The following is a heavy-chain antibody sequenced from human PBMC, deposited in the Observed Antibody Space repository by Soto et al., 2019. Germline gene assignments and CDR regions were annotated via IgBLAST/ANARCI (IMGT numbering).Heavy chain of an antibody. CDR2: IIPLLNSP. J-gene: IGHJ6*02. CDR1: GGTFSSYA. V-gene: IGHV1-69*01. Sequence: QVHLVQSRAEVKKPGSSVKVSCRASGGTFSSYAVSWVRQAPGLGLEWMGVIIPLLNSPKYEQKFQGRVTISADASATTVYMELSSLRAEDTAVYYCARESSSPNYYYYGMDVWGQGTTVTVSS. D-gene: IGHD6-6*01. CDR3: ARESSSPNYYYYGMDV.